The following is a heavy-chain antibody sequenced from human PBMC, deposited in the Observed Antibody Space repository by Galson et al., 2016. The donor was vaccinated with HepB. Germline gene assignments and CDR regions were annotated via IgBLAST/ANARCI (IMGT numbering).Heavy chain of an antibody. D-gene: IGHD4-11*01. CDR3: ARDRDYTLDH. V-gene: IGHV1-69*13. CDR1: GGTFSSYA. Sequence: SVKVSCKASGGTFSSYAISWVRQAPGQGLEWMGGIIPFFGTTNYAQKFQGRVTITADESTSTAYMELTSLRSDDTAVYYCARDRDYTLDHWGQGTLVTVSS. J-gene: IGHJ4*02. CDR2: IIPFFGTT.